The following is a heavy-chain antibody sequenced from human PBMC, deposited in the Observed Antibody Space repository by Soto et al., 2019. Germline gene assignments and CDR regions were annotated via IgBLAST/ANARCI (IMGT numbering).Heavy chain of an antibody. Sequence: GASLKISCKGSGYSFTNYWISWVRQMPGKGLEWMGRIDPSDSYTNYSPSFQGHVTISADKSISTAYLQRSSLKASDTAMYYCASRIAVAGRGYGMDVWGQGTTVTVSS. J-gene: IGHJ6*02. V-gene: IGHV5-10-1*01. D-gene: IGHD6-19*01. CDR3: ASRIAVAGRGYGMDV. CDR1: GYSFTNYW. CDR2: IDPSDSYT.